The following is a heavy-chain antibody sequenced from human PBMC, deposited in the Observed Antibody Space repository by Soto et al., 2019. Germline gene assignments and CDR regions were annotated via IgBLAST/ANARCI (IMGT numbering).Heavy chain of an antibody. D-gene: IGHD5-18*01. Sequence: TSETLSLTCIVSGGSINSIGYYWGWIRQPPKKGLEFIGMIYYTGDTRYNPSLNSRVTMSVDTSKNQFSLNVSAVTAADTAIYYCARADSYGTVPFDLWGQGTLVTVSS. J-gene: IGHJ4*02. V-gene: IGHV4-39*01. CDR3: ARADSYGTVPFDL. CDR2: IYYTGDT. CDR1: GGSINSIGYY.